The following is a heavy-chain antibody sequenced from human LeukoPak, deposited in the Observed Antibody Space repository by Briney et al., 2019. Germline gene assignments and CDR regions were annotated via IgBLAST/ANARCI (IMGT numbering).Heavy chain of an antibody. J-gene: IGHJ4*02. CDR1: GFTFSSYS. Sequence: GGSLRLSCAASGFTFSSYSMNWVRQAPGKGLEWVSSISSSSSYIYYADSVKGRFTISRDNAKNSLYLQMNSLGAEDTAVYYCARAPPRAGPDYWGQGTLVTVSS. D-gene: IGHD6-19*01. CDR2: ISSSSSYI. CDR3: ARAPPRAGPDY. V-gene: IGHV3-21*01.